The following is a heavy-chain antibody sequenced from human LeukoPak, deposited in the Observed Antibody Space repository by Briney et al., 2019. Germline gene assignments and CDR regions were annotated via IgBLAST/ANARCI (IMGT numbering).Heavy chain of an antibody. Sequence: PGGSLRLSCAASGFTFSSYAMSWVRQAPGKGLEWVSVIYSGGSTYYADSVKGRFTISRDNSKNTLYLQMNSLRAEDTAVYYCAKLPTTVVVSYYFDYWGQGTLVTVSS. J-gene: IGHJ4*02. CDR2: IYSGGST. V-gene: IGHV3-23*03. CDR1: GFTFSSYA. CDR3: AKLPTTVVVSYYFDY. D-gene: IGHD3-22*01.